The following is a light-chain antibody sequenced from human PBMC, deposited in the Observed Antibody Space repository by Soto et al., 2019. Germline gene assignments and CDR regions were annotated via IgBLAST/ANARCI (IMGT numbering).Light chain of an antibody. CDR1: QSISTY. J-gene: IGKJ5*01. V-gene: IGKV1-39*01. CDR3: QQANSFLPIT. CDR2: DAS. Sequence: DIQMTQSPSSLSASVGNRVTITCRASQSISTYLNWYQKKPGKAPNLLIYDASRLQSGVPSRFSGSGGGTDFTLTISSLQPEDFATYYCQQANSFLPITFGQGTRLEIK.